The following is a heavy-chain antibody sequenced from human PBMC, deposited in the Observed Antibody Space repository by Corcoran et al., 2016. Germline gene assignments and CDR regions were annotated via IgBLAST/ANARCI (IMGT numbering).Heavy chain of an antibody. D-gene: IGHD3-22*01. CDR2: IYHSGST. CDR1: GGSISSSNW. CDR3: ARETGGVPMTYETRRLYYYYGMDV. Sequence: QVQLQESGPGLVKPSGTLSLTCAVSGGSISSSNWWSWVRQPPGKGLEWIGEIYHSGSTNYNPSLKSRVTISVDKSKNQFSLKLSSVTAADTAVYYWARETGGVPMTYETRRLYYYYGMDVWGQGTTVTVSS. J-gene: IGHJ6*02. V-gene: IGHV4-4*02.